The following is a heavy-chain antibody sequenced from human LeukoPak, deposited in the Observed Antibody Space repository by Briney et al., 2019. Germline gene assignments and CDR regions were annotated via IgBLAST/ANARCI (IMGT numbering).Heavy chain of an antibody. V-gene: IGHV1-2*02. Sequence: GASVKVSCKASGYTFTGYYMHWVRQAPGQGLEWMGWINPNSGGTNYAQKSQGRVTMTRDTSISTAYMELSSLRSEDTAVYYCARGELLWFGELFAPGYYYYYMDVWGKGTTVTVSS. D-gene: IGHD3-10*01. CDR2: INPNSGGT. CDR3: ARGELLWFGELFAPGYYYYYMDV. CDR1: GYTFTGYY. J-gene: IGHJ6*03.